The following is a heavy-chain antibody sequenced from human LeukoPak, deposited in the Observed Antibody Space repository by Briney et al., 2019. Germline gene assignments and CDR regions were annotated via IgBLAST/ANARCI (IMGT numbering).Heavy chain of an antibody. CDR2: MNPNSGNT. CDR1: GYTFTSYD. V-gene: IGHV1-8*01. CDR3: ARGDKQWLVPRGVDY. D-gene: IGHD6-19*01. J-gene: IGHJ4*02. Sequence: ASVTVSCKASGYTFTSYDINWVRQATGQGLEWMGWMNPNSGNTGYAQEFQGRVTMTRNTSISTAYMELSSLRSEDTAVYYCARGDKQWLVPRGVDYWGQGTPVTVSS.